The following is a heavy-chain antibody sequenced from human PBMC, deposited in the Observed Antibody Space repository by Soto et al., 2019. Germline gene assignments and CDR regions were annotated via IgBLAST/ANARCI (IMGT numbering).Heavy chain of an antibody. CDR1: GGTFSSYT. D-gene: IGHD5-12*01. CDR2: IIPILGIA. Sequence: ASVKVSCKASGGTFSSYTISWVRQAPGQGLEWMGRIIPILGIANYAQKFQGRVTITADKSTSTAYMELSSLRSEDTAVYYCASPRRDSGYDFDYWGQGTLVTVSS. J-gene: IGHJ4*02. V-gene: IGHV1-69*02. CDR3: ASPRRDSGYDFDY.